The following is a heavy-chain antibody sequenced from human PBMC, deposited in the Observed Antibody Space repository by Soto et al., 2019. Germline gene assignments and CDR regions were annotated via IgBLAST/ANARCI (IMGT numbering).Heavy chain of an antibody. J-gene: IGHJ5*02. D-gene: IGHD6-19*01. Sequence: PSQTLSLTCAISGDSVSSNSAAWNWIRQSPSRGLEWLGRTYYRSKWYNDYAVSVKSRITINPDTSKNQFSLQLNSVTPEDTVVYYCARGLSSGRNNWYVPWCHGTRVTVSS. CDR1: GDSVSSNSAA. CDR2: TYYRSKWYN. V-gene: IGHV6-1*01. CDR3: ARGLSSGRNNWYVP.